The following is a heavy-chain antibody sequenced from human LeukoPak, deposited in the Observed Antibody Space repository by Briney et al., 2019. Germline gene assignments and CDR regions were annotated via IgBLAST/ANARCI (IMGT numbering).Heavy chain of an antibody. J-gene: IGHJ4*02. D-gene: IGHD3-10*01. CDR2: INPNSGGT. CDR3: ARGGSGSYWTFDY. V-gene: IGHV1-2*04. CDR1: GYTFTGYY. Sequence: GASVKVSCKASGYTFTGYYMHWVRQAPGQGLEWMGWINPNSGGTNYAQKFQGWVTMTRDTSIRTAYMELSRLRSDDTAVYYCARGGSGSYWTFDYWGQGTLVTVSS.